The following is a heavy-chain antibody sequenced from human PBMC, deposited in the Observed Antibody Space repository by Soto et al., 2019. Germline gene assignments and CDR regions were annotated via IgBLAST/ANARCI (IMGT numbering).Heavy chain of an antibody. V-gene: IGHV1-69*06. CDR3: NRGSEYDFWSGYL. Sequence: QERLVQSGAEVRKPRSSVKVSCKVTGGTSTRYAINWVRQAPAQGLEWKGGIVPMFGTPKYAQKFQGRVTITADTSTNIAYMELRSLRSEDTAVYYCNRGSEYDFWSGYLWGQGTLVSVSS. J-gene: IGHJ4*02. CDR2: IVPMFGTP. CDR1: GGTSTRYA. D-gene: IGHD3-3*01.